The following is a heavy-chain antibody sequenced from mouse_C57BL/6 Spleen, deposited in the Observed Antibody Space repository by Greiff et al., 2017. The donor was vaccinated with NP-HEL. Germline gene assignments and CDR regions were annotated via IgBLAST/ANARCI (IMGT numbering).Heavy chain of an antibody. CDR1: GYTFTDYY. V-gene: IGHV1-26*01. CDR3: ARSVNWDALAY. D-gene: IGHD4-1*01. J-gene: IGHJ3*01. CDR2: INPNNGGT. Sequence: VQLQQSGPELVKPGASVKISCKASGYTFTDYYMNWVKQSHGKSLEWIGDINPNNGGTSYNQKFKGKATLTVDKSSSTAYMELRSLTSEDSAVYYCARSVNWDALAYWGQGTLVTVSA.